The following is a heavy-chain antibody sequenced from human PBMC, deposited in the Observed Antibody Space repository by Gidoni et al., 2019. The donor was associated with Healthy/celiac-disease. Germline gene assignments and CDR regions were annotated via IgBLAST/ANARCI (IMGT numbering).Heavy chain of an antibody. V-gene: IGHV3-15*01. J-gene: IGHJ4*02. Sequence: EVQLVESGGGLVKPGGSLRLSCAASGFTFSNAWMSWVRQAPGKGLEWVGRIKSKTDGGTTDYAAPVKGRFTISRDDSKNTLYLQMNSLKTEDTAVYYCTTAVARRYYFDYWGQGTLVTVSS. CDR2: IKSKTDGGTT. CDR1: GFTFSNAW. D-gene: IGHD6-19*01. CDR3: TTAVARRYYFDY.